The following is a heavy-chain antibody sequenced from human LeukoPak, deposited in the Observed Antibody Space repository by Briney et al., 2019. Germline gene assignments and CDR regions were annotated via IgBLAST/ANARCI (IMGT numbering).Heavy chain of an antibody. D-gene: IGHD5-12*01. CDR2: IYYSGST. J-gene: IGHJ4*02. CDR1: GGSISSSSYY. V-gene: IGHV4-61*05. CDR3: ARGYSGYDSFDY. Sequence: SETLSLTCTVSGGSISSSSYYWGWIRQPPGKGPEWIGYIYYSGSTNYNPSLKSRVTISVDTSKNQFSLKLSSVTAADTAVYYCARGYSGYDSFDYWGQGTLVTVSS.